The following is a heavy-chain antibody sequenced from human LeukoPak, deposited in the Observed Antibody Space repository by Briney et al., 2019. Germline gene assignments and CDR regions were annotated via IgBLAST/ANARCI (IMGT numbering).Heavy chain of an antibody. V-gene: IGHV3-53*01. CDR1: GFTVSSNY. J-gene: IGHJ4*02. CDR3: AREFGDPEGNYFDY. D-gene: IGHD4-17*01. CDR2: IYSGGST. Sequence: GGSLRLSCAASGFTVSSNYMSWVRQAPGKGLEWVSVIYSGGSTYYADSVKGRFTISRDNSKNTLYLQMNSLRAEDTAVYYCAREFGDPEGNYFDYWGQGTLVTVSS.